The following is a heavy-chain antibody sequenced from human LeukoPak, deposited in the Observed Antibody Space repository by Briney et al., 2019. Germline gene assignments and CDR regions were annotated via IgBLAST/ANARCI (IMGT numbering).Heavy chain of an antibody. CDR3: ASNGYNNYVEDY. V-gene: IGHV3-30*02. CDR1: GFTFSSYG. CDR2: IPYDGSNK. J-gene: IGHJ4*02. D-gene: IGHD5-24*01. Sequence: PGGSLRLSCAASGFTFSSYGMHWVRQAPGKGLEWVTFIPYDGSNKYYADSVKGRFTISRDNSKNTLFLQMNSLRAEDTAMYYCASNGYNNYVEDYWGQGTLVTVSS.